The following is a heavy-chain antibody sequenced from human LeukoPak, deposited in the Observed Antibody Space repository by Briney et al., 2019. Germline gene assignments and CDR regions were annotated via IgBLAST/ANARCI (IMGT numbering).Heavy chain of an antibody. V-gene: IGHV4-38-2*02. CDR3: ARGINWFDP. Sequence: TSSETLSLTCTVSGYSISSGHYWGWIRQPPGKGLEWIGSIYHSGSTYYNPSLKSRVTISVDTSKNQFSLKLSSVTAADTALYYCARGINWFDPWGQGTLVTVTS. CDR2: IYHSGST. CDR1: GYSISSGHY. J-gene: IGHJ5*02.